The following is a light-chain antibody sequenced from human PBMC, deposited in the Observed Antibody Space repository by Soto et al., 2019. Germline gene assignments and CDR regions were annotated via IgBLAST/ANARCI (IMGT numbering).Light chain of an antibody. CDR2: NVY. CDR1: SSDVGAYNF. Sequence: QSALTQPASVSGSPGQSITISCTGTSSDVGAYNFVSWHQQHPGKAPKLMIYNVYDRPSGISNRFSGSKSGNTASLTISGLQGEDEADYYCSAYTVSRTYVFGTGTKLTVL. CDR3: SAYTVSRTYV. J-gene: IGLJ1*01. V-gene: IGLV2-14*03.